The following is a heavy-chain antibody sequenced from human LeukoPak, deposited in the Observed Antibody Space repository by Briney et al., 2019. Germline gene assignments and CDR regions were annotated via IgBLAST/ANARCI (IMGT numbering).Heavy chain of an antibody. CDR1: GGSFSGYF. CDR2: INHSGST. D-gene: IGHD3-22*01. J-gene: IGHJ4*02. CDR3: ARTVLISSGYYLDY. V-gene: IGHV4-34*01. Sequence: SETLSLTCAVYGGSFSGYFWSWVRQPAGMGLEWIGEINHSGSTKYSPSLKSRVTISVDKSRNQFSLDLTSVTAADTAVYYCARTVLISSGYYLDYWGQGTLVTVSS.